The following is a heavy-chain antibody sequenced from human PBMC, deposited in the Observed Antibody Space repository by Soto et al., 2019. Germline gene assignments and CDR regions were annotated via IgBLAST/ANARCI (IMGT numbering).Heavy chain of an antibody. Sequence: GGSLRLSCAASGFTFSSYGMHWVRQAPGKGLEWVAVISYDGSNKYYADSVKGRFTISRDNSKNTLYLQMNSLRAEDTAVYYCAKDQCTNGVCYNYYYYYMDVWGKGTTVTVSS. D-gene: IGHD2-8*01. CDR1: GFTFSSYG. CDR2: ISYDGSNK. V-gene: IGHV3-30*18. J-gene: IGHJ6*03. CDR3: AKDQCTNGVCYNYYYYYMDV.